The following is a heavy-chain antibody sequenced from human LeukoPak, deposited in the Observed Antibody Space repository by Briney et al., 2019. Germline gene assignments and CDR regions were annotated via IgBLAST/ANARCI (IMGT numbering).Heavy chain of an antibody. V-gene: IGHV3-74*01. CDR1: GFTFSSYW. CDR3: AATYYDFWSGSYNWFDP. J-gene: IGHJ5*02. D-gene: IGHD3-3*01. Sequence: GGSLRLSCAASGFTFSSYWMHWVRQAPGKGLVWVSRINSDGSSTSYADSVKSRFTISRDNAKNTLYLQMNSLRAEDTAVYYCAATYYDFWSGSYNWFDPWGQGTLVTVSS. CDR2: INSDGSST.